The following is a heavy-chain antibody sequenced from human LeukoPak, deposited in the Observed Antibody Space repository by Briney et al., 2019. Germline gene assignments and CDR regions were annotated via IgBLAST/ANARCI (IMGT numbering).Heavy chain of an antibody. J-gene: IGHJ6*02. V-gene: IGHV1-8*01. CDR1: GYTFTSYD. D-gene: IGHD2-2*01. CDR3: ARDTLRSTNYYYYGMDD. CDR2: MNPNSGNT. Sequence: RASVKVSCKASGYTFTSYDINWVRQATGQGLEWMGWMNPNSGNTGYAQKFQGRVTMTRNTSISTAYMELSSLRSEDTAVYYCARDTLRSTNYYYYGMDDWGQGTTVTVSS.